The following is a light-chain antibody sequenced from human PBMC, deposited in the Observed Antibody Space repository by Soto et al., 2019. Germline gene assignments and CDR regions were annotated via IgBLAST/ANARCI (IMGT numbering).Light chain of an antibody. J-gene: IGKJ1*01. V-gene: IGKV3-20*01. CDR1: QNLTRN. CDR2: GAS. CDR3: QEYGSLSAR. Sequence: EIVLTLSPGTLILPPAERATLSCRASQNLTRNLAWYQQRPGQAPSLLIYGASSRATGIPDRFSGSGSATDFTLTISRLEPEDFAVYYCQEYGSLSARFGQGTKV.